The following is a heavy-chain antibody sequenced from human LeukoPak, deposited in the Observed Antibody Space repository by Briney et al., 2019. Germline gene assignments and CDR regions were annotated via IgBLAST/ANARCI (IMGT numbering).Heavy chain of an antibody. CDR2: IYYSGST. J-gene: IGHJ4*02. CDR3: ARALGVRGVMEKVDY. CDR1: GGSISSSSYY. D-gene: IGHD3-10*01. Sequence: SETLSLTCTVSGGSISSSSYYWGWIRQPPGKGLEWIGSIYYSGSTYYNPSLKSRVTISVDTSKNQFSLKLSSVTAADTAVYYCARALGVRGVMEKVDYWGQGTLVTVSS. V-gene: IGHV4-39*07.